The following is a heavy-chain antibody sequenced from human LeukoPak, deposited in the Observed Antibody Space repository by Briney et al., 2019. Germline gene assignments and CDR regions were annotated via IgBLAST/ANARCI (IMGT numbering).Heavy chain of an antibody. CDR1: GFTFDDYG. CDR2: LNWNGGST. CDR3: ARVRTVTGGFDY. V-gene: IGHV3-20*04. D-gene: IGHD4-17*01. Sequence: GGSLRLSCAASGFTFDDYGMSWVRQAPGKGLEWVSGLNWNGGSTDYADSVKGRFTISRDNAKNSLYLQMNSLRAEDTAVYYCARVRTVTGGFDYWGQGTLVTVSS. J-gene: IGHJ4*02.